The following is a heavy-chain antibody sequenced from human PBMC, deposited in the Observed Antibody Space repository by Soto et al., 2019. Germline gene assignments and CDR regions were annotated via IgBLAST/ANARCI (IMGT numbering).Heavy chain of an antibody. J-gene: IGHJ5*02. CDR2: ITTSGSYI. CDR1: GFTFSSYD. Sequence: EVQLVESGGGLVKPGGSLRLSCAASGFTFSSYDMNWVRQAPGKGLEYVSSITTSGSYIYYGDSVRGRFTISIDNAKNALFLQMDSLRAEDTARYYCVRSRTAPMLRHTWFDPWGQGTLVTVSS. V-gene: IGHV3-21*01. CDR3: VRSRTAPMLRHTWFDP. D-gene: IGHD2-8*01.